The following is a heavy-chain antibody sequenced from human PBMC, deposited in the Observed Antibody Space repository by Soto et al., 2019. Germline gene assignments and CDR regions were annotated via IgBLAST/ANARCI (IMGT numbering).Heavy chain of an antibody. CDR3: ARDAAPPDIVVVVAATPGWFDP. CDR2: INAGNGNT. V-gene: IGHV1-3*01. D-gene: IGHD2-15*01. CDR1: GYTFTSYA. J-gene: IGHJ5*02. Sequence: QVQLVQSGAEVKKPGASVKVSCKASGYTFTSYAMHWVRQAPGQRLEWMGWINAGNGNTKYSQKFQGRVTITRDTSASTAYMELSSLRSEDTSVYYCARDAAPPDIVVVVAATPGWFDPWGQGTLVTVSS.